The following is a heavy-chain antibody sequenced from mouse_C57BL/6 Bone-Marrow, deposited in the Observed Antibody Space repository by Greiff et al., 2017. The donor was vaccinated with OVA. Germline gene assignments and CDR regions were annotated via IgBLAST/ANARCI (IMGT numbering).Heavy chain of an antibody. CDR2: IYPGSGST. Sequence: VKLQQPGAELVKPGASVKMSCKASGYTFTSYWITWVKQRPGQGLEWIGDIYPGSGSTNYNEKFKSKATLTVDTSSSTAYMQLSSLTSEDSAVYYCASPYYYGSSSSWFAYWGQGTLVTVSA. D-gene: IGHD1-1*01. J-gene: IGHJ3*01. CDR3: ASPYYYGSSSSWFAY. V-gene: IGHV1-55*01. CDR1: GYTFTSYW.